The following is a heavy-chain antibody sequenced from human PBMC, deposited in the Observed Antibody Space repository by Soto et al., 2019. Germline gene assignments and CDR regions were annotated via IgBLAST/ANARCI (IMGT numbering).Heavy chain of an antibody. CDR3: ARGRGDPYSFDY. V-gene: IGHV3-21*01. CDR1: GFTFSSYS. J-gene: IGHJ4*02. D-gene: IGHD3-10*01. CDR2: ISSSSSYI. Sequence: GGSLRLSCAASGFTFSSYSMNWVRQAPGKGLEWVSSISSSSSYIYYADSVKGRFTISRDNAKNSLYLQMNSLRAEDTAVYYCARGRGDPYSFDYWGQGTLVTVSS.